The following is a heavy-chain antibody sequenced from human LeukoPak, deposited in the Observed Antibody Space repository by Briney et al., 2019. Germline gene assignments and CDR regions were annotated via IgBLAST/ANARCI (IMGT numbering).Heavy chain of an antibody. CDR2: ISSSSSYI. Sequence: PGGSLRLSCAASGFTFSSYSMNWVRQAPGKGLEWVSSISSSSSYIYYADSVKGRFTISRDNAKNSLYLQMNSLRAEDTAVYYCARTSHAPGGAFDIWGQGTMVTVSS. CDR1: GFTFSSYS. J-gene: IGHJ3*02. V-gene: IGHV3-21*01. CDR3: ARTSHAPGGAFDI. D-gene: IGHD2-2*01.